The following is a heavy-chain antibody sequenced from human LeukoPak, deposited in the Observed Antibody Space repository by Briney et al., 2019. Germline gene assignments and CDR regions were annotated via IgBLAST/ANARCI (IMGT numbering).Heavy chain of an antibody. J-gene: IGHJ2*01. CDR3: ARRRKAGYSSGWYPGAWYFDL. CDR2: INHSGST. D-gene: IGHD6-19*01. Sequence: SETLSLTCAVYGGSFSGYYWSWIRQPPGKGLEWIGEINHSGSTDYNPSLKSRVTISVDTSKNQFSLKLSSVTAADTAVYYCARRRKAGYSSGWYPGAWYFDLWGRGTLVTVSS. V-gene: IGHV4-34*01. CDR1: GGSFSGYY.